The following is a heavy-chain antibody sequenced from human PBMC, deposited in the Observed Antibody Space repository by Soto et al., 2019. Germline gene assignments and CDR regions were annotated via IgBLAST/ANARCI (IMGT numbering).Heavy chain of an antibody. CDR2: ISGSGGST. V-gene: IGHV3-23*01. Sequence: EVQLLESGGGLVQPGGSLRLSCVASGHTFHNYAMSWVRQATGKGLEWGSGISGSGGSTYYADSVRGRVTISMDDSKNTLYLQMNSRIAEYTAVYDCAEVSRRIGGVPAARPRGQGTLLTVYS. J-gene: IGHJ5*02. D-gene: IGHD2-2*01. CDR3: AEVSRRIGGVPAARP. CDR1: GHTFHNYA.